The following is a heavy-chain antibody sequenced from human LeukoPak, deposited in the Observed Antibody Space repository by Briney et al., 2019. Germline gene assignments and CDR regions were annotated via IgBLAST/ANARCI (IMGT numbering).Heavy chain of an antibody. CDR2: IYYSGST. Sequence: PSETLSLTCTVSGGSISSSSYYWGWIRQPPGKGLEWIGSIYYSGSTYYNPSLKSRVTISVDTSKNQFSLKLSSVTAADTAVYYCASLLLDSSSWYRVGRYFDYWGQGTLVTVSS. CDR1: GGSISSSSYY. CDR3: ASLLLDSSSWYRVGRYFDY. D-gene: IGHD6-13*01. V-gene: IGHV4-39*01. J-gene: IGHJ4*02.